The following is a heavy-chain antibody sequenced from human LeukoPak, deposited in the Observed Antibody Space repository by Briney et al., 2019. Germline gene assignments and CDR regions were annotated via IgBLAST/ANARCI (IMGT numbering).Heavy chain of an antibody. CDR2: ISGSGGST. CDR3: AKYCSGSSCYDSYYFVF. Sequence: GGSLRLSCAASGFTFSSYAMSWVRQAPGKGLEWVSAISGSGGSTYYADSVKGRFTISRDNSKNTLYLQMNSLRAEDTSVYYCAKYCSGSSCYDSYYFVFWGQGTLVTVSS. J-gene: IGHJ4*02. V-gene: IGHV3-23*01. D-gene: IGHD2-15*01. CDR1: GFTFSSYA.